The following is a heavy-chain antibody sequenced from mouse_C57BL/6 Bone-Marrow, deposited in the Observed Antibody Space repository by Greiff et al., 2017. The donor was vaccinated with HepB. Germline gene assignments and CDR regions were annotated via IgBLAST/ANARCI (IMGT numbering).Heavy chain of an antibody. V-gene: IGHV7-3*01. CDR3: ARYSTYYSNFYYAMDY. CDR1: GFTFTDYY. Sequence: EVHLVESGGGLVQPGGSLSLSCAASGFTFTDYYMSWVRQPPGKALEWVGFIRNKANGYTTEYSASVKGRFTISRDNSQSILYLQMNALRAEDSATYYWARYSTYYSNFYYAMDYWGQGTSVTVS. J-gene: IGHJ4*01. CDR2: IRNKANGYTT. D-gene: IGHD2-5*01.